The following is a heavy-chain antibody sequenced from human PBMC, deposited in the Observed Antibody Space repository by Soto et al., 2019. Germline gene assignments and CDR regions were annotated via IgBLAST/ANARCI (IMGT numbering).Heavy chain of an antibody. CDR1: GFTFSDYF. D-gene: IGHD1-20*01. J-gene: IGHJ6*02. Sequence: EVQLLESGGGLVQPGESLRLSCAASGFTFSDYFMNWVRQAPGKGLEWVSGINKDGGTTQNADFVRGRFTISRDNSRNTLYLQMNSTRAKDTALYYCAKDLHWYGMDVWGQGITVTVS. CDR2: INKDGGTT. V-gene: IGHV3-23*01. CDR3: AKDLHWYGMDV.